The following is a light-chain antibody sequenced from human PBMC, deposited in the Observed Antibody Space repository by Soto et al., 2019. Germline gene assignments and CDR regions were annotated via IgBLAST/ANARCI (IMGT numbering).Light chain of an antibody. CDR3: QQYGSSSWT. CDR2: GAS. V-gene: IGKV3-20*01. CDR1: QSVSISY. Sequence: EIVVTQSPGTLSLSTGERATLSCRASQSVSISYLAWYQQKPGQAPRLLIYGASSRATGISDRFSGSGSGTDFTLTICRLEPEDFAVYYCQQYGSSSWTFGQGTKVDI. J-gene: IGKJ1*01.